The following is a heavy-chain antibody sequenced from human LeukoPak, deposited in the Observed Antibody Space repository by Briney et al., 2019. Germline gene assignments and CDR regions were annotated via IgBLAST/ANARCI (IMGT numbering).Heavy chain of an antibody. J-gene: IGHJ4*02. Sequence: GGALGRPFGCPGFPFRLLGLQGVRPGPGKGLEWVAVVWDDGSSQNYADSVKGRFTISRDNSKNLVFLQMNSLRAEDTAVYYCAKDQWDPDFWGQGTLVSVSS. CDR1: GFPFRLLG. D-gene: IGHD1-26*01. V-gene: IGHV3-33*06. CDR3: AKDQWDPDF. CDR2: VWDDGSSQ.